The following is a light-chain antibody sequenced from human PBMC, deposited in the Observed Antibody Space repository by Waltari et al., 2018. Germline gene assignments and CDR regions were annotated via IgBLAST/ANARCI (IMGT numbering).Light chain of an antibody. CDR2: DAS. CDR1: QYISTN. Sequence: EMTQSPSSLSASVGDRVTITCRARQYISTNLNWYQHKQGKAPKVLIDDASTLQSGVPSRFSGSGSGTDFTLTIKNLQLEDSATYYCHQSHFPTWTFGQGTKVEIK. J-gene: IGKJ1*01. CDR3: HQSHFPTWT. V-gene: IGKV1-39*01.